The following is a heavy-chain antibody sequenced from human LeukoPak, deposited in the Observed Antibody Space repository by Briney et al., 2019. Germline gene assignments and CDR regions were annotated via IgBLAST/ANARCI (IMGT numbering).Heavy chain of an antibody. J-gene: IGHJ4*02. CDR1: GGSISSRGYY. D-gene: IGHD3-22*01. Sequence: PSETLSLTCTVSGGSISSRGYYWGWIRQPPGKGLEWIGSMYYSGSTYYNPSLKSRVTISVDTSKNQFSLKLSSVTAADTAVYYCARHYYDSSGYVDYWGQGTLVTVSS. CDR2: MYYSGST. V-gene: IGHV4-39*01. CDR3: ARHYYDSSGYVDY.